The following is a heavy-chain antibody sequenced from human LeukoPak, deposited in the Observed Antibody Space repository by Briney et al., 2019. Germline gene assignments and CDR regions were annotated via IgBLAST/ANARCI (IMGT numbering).Heavy chain of an antibody. Sequence: PGGSLRLSCAASGFTFSSYGMSWVRQAPGKGLEWVSHITSSSNIYYADSVKGRFTISRDNAKNSLYLQMNSLRAEDTAVYYCAKRIAVAGTLFDYWGQGTLVTVSS. CDR3: AKRIAVAGTLFDY. CDR1: GFTFSSYG. V-gene: IGHV3-48*01. D-gene: IGHD6-19*01. CDR2: ITSSSNI. J-gene: IGHJ4*02.